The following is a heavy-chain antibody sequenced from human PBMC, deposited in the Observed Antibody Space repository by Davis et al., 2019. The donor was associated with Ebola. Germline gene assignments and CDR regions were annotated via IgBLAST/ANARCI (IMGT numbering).Heavy chain of an antibody. CDR1: GYSFTSYW. J-gene: IGHJ3*02. CDR2: IYPGGSDT. V-gene: IGHV5-51*01. Sequence: GESLKISCKGSGYSFTSYWIGWVRQMPGKGLEWMGIIYPGGSDTRYSPSFQGQVTISADKSISTAYLQWSSLKASDTAMYYCATQKYNWDTYDAFDIWGQGTMVTVSS. D-gene: IGHD1-1*01. CDR3: ATQKYNWDTYDAFDI.